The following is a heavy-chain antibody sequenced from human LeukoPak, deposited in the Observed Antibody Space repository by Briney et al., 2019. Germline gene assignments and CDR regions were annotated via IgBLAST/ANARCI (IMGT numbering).Heavy chain of an antibody. V-gene: IGHV4-39*01. CDR1: GGSISSSSYY. J-gene: IGHJ4*02. CDR2: IYYSRST. D-gene: IGHD6-6*01. Sequence: SETLSLTCTVSGGSISSSSYYWGWIRQPPGKGLEWIGSIYYSRSTYYNPSLKSRVTISVDTSKNQFSLKLSSVTAADTAVYYCARPSSIAAPHYFDYWGQGTLVTVSS. CDR3: ARPSSIAAPHYFDY.